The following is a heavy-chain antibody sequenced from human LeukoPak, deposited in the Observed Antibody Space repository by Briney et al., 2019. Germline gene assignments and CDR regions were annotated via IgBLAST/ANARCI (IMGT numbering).Heavy chain of an antibody. J-gene: IGHJ4*02. Sequence: ASVKVSCKASGGTFSSYAINWVRQATGQGLEWMGWMNPNSGNTGYAQKFQGRVTMTRNTSISTAYMELSSLRSEDTAVYYCARGDYGGNHFDYWGQGTLVTVSS. CDR3: ARGDYGGNHFDY. CDR2: MNPNSGNT. D-gene: IGHD4-23*01. V-gene: IGHV1-8*02. CDR1: GGTFSSYA.